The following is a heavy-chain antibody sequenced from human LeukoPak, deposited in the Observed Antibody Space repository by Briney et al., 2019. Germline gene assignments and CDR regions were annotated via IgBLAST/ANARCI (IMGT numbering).Heavy chain of an antibody. J-gene: IGHJ4*02. CDR3: AKNRQDYDFWSGYYEYGY. CDR1: GFTFSSYG. CDR2: ISYDGSNK. D-gene: IGHD3-3*01. V-gene: IGHV3-30*18. Sequence: GRSLRLSCAASGFTFSSYGMHWVRQAPGNGLEWVAVISYDGSNKYYADSVKGRFTISRDNSKNTLYLQMNSLRAEGTAVYYCAKNRQDYDFWSGYYEYGYWGQGTLVTVSS.